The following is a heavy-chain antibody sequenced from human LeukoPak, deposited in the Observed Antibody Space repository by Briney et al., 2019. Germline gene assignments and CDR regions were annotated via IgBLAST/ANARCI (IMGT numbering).Heavy chain of an antibody. CDR2: INSDGSST. Sequence: PSETLSLTCAVSGVSFNDYYWSWVRQAPGKGLVWVSRINSDGSSTSYADSVKGRFTISRDNAKNTRYLQMNSLRAEDTAVYYCARVGYYYDSSGYYGVCDYWGQGTLVTVSS. J-gene: IGHJ4*02. V-gene: IGHV3-74*01. CDR1: GVSFNDYY. CDR3: ARVGYYYDSSGYYGVCDY. D-gene: IGHD3-22*01.